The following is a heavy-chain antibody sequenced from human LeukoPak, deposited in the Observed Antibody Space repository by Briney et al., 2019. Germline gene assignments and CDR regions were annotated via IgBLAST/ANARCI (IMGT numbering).Heavy chain of an antibody. CDR1: GGSFSGYH. CDR2: INHSGST. D-gene: IGHD3-22*01. V-gene: IGHV4-34*01. Sequence: SETLSLTCAVYGGSFSGYHWSWIRQPPGKGLEWIGEINHSGSTNYNPSLKSRVTISVDTSKNQFSLKLSSVTAADTAVYYCARRLSGMDVWGQGTTVTVSS. CDR3: ARRLSGMDV. J-gene: IGHJ6*02.